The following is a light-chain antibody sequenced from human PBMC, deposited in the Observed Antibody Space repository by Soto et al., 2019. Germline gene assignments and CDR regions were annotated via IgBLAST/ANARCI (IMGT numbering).Light chain of an antibody. CDR2: DVS. J-gene: IGLJ1*01. Sequence: QSALTQPASVSGSPGQSITISCTGTSSYVGGYNYVSWYQQHPGKAPKLMIYDVSNRPSGVSNRFSGSKSGNTSSLTISRLQAEDEADYYCSSYTSSSTLYVFGTGTKLTVL. V-gene: IGLV2-14*01. CDR1: SSYVGGYNY. CDR3: SSYTSSSTLYV.